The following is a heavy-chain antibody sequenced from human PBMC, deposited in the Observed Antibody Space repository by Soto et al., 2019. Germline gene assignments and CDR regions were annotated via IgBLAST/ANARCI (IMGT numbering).Heavy chain of an antibody. CDR3: ARLWSGTDY. V-gene: IGHV3-23*01. CDR1: GFTFSTFA. D-gene: IGHD3-16*01. CDR2: ISGSDDTT. J-gene: IGHJ4*02. Sequence: PGGSLRLSCAASGFTFSTFAMSWVRQAPGRGLEWVSSISGSDDTTYYADSVKGRFTISRDNSKNTLSLQMNSLRADDTAVYYCARLWSGTDYWGQGTLVTVSS.